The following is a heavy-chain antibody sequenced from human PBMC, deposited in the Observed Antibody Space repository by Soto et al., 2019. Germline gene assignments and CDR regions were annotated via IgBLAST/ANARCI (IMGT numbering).Heavy chain of an antibody. CDR3: ARASSSWFYYYYGMDV. J-gene: IGHJ6*02. V-gene: IGHV3-7*03. D-gene: IGHD6-13*01. CDR2: IKQDGSEK. CDR1: GFTFSSYW. Sequence: EVQLVESGGGLVQPGGSLRLSCAASGFTFSSYWMSWVRQAPGKGLEWVANIKQDGSEKYYVDSVKGRFTISRDNAKNSLYLQMNSLRAEDTAVYYCARASSSWFYYYYGMDVWGQGTTVTVSS.